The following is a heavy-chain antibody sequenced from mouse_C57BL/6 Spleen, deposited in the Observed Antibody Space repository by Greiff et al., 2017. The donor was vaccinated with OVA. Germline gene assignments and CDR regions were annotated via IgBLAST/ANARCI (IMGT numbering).Heavy chain of an antibody. CDR1: GFTFSDYC. CDR3: ARDSGSPLYYAMDY. J-gene: IGHJ4*01. CDR2: INYDGSST. D-gene: IGHD1-1*01. Sequence: EVQVVESEGGLVQPGSSMKLSCTASGFTFSDYCMAWVRQVPEKGLEWVANINYDGSSTYYLDSLKSRFIISRDNAKNILYLQMSSLKSEDTATYYCARDSGSPLYYAMDYWGQGTSVTVSS. V-gene: IGHV5-16*01.